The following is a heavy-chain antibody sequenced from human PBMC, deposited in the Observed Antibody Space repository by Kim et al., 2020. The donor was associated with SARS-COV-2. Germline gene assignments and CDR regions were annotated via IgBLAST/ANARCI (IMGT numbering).Heavy chain of an antibody. D-gene: IGHD6-6*01. CDR1: GFTVSNNY. CDR3: AREYSSSAYSFNY. V-gene: IGHV3-66*01. J-gene: IGHJ4*02. Sequence: GGSLRLSCAASGFTVSNNYMSWVRQAPGKGLEWVSVIYSGGNTYYADSVKGRFTISRDNSKNTLYLQMNSLRAEDTAVYYCAREYSSSAYSFNYWGQGTLVTVSS. CDR2: IYSGGNT.